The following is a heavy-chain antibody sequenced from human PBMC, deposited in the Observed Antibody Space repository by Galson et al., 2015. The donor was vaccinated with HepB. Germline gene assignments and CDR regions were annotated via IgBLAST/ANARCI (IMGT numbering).Heavy chain of an antibody. V-gene: IGHV5-51*03. Sequence: QSGAEVKKPGESLKISCKGSGYSFTSYWIGWVRQMPGKGLEWMGIIYPGDSDTRYSPSFQGQVTISADKSISTAYLQWSSLKASDTAMYYCARTFSSRFLEWLDAFDIWGQGTMVTVSS. J-gene: IGHJ3*02. CDR1: GYSFTSYW. D-gene: IGHD3-3*01. CDR2: IYPGDSDT. CDR3: ARTFSSRFLEWLDAFDI.